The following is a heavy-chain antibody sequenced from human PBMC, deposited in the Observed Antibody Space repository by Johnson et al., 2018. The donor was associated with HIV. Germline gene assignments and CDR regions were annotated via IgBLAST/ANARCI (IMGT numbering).Heavy chain of an antibody. D-gene: IGHD3-3*01. Sequence: HVQLVESGGGVVQPGRSLRLSCAASRFTFSSYAMHWVRQAPGKGLEWVAIIWYDGNNKYYADSVKGRFTISRDNAKNTLSLQMNSLTEDDTAMYYCAKDGLRLGVVSAFDIWGQGTMVTVSS. J-gene: IGHJ3*02. CDR3: AKDGLRLGVVSAFDI. CDR2: IWYDGNNK. CDR1: RFTFSSYA. V-gene: IGHV3-33*06.